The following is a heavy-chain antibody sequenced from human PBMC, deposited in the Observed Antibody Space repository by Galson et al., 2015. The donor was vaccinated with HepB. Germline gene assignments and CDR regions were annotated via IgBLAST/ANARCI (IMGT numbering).Heavy chain of an antibody. CDR3: ARDRYMVRGVMGYFQQ. D-gene: IGHD3-10*01. Sequence: SLRLSCAASGFTFSSYSMNWVRQAPGKGLEWVSSISSSSSYIYYADSVKGRFTISRDNAKNSLYLQMNSLRAADTAVYYCARDRYMVRGVMGYFQQWGQGTLVTVSS. CDR1: GFTFSSYS. J-gene: IGHJ1*01. CDR2: ISSSSSYI. V-gene: IGHV3-21*01.